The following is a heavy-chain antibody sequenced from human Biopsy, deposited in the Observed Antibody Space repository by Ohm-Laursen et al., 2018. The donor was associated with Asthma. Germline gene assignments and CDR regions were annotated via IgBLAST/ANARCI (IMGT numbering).Heavy chain of an antibody. Sequence: SVKVSCKTPGGTFSNFAISWVRQAPGQGLEWLGGIMTVFGTTNYAQKFQGRVTITADESTSTAYMEVTSLRSEDTAIYCCARCQVGYSSGWSLLLKKIYYSGMDVWGQGTAVTVSS. V-gene: IGHV1-69*13. CDR1: GGTFSNFA. CDR3: ARCQVGYSSGWSLLLKKIYYSGMDV. J-gene: IGHJ6*02. CDR2: IMTVFGTT. D-gene: IGHD6-19*01.